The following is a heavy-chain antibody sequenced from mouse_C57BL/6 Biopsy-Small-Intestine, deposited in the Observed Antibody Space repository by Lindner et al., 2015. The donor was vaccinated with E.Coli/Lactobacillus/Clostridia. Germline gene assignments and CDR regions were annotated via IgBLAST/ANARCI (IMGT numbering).Heavy chain of an antibody. Sequence: QLQESGGGLVQPKGSLKLSCAASGFSFNTYAMNWVRQAPGKGLEWVARIRSKSNNYATYYADSVKDRFTISRDDSESMLYLQMNNLKTEDTAMYYCVRQDDGYYYYFDYWGQGTTLTVPS. V-gene: IGHV10-1*01. D-gene: IGHD2-3*01. CDR2: IRSKSNNYAT. CDR1: GFSFNTYA. J-gene: IGHJ2*01. CDR3: VRQDDGYYYYFDY.